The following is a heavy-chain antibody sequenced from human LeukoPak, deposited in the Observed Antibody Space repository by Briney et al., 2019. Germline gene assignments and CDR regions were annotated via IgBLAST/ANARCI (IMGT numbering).Heavy chain of an antibody. CDR1: GYTFIDYH. J-gene: IGHJ6*02. D-gene: IGHD2-2*01. CDR2: IKPTSGGT. Sequence: ASVKVSCKATGYTFIDYHIHWVRQAPGQGLEWMGWIKPTSGGTHYAQKFQGRVTMTRDTSITTAYMELSRLTSDDTAVYYCARGGDIVVVGNYYGMDVWGQGTTVTVSS. V-gene: IGHV1-2*02. CDR3: ARGGDIVVVGNYYGMDV.